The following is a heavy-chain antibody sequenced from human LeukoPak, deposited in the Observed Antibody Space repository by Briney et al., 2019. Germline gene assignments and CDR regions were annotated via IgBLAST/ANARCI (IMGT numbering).Heavy chain of an antibody. CDR3: ARGRYQLLRGRDYFDY. V-gene: IGHV4-34*01. J-gene: IGHJ4*02. Sequence: SETLSLTCTVYGGSFSGYYWSWIRQPPGKGLEWIGEINHSGSANYNPSLKSRVTISVDTSKNQFSLKLSSVSAAVTAVYYCARGRYQLLRGRDYFDYWGQGTLVTVSS. CDR2: INHSGSA. D-gene: IGHD2-2*01. CDR1: GGSFSGYY.